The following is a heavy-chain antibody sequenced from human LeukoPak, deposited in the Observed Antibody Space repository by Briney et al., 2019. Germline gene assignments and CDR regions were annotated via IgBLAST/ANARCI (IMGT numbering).Heavy chain of an antibody. CDR3: ASEVDRCGYFVGAFDL. V-gene: IGHV3-48*01. D-gene: IGHD3-22*01. J-gene: IGHJ3*01. CDR1: GFTFSSYS. Sequence: SGGSLRLSCAASGFTFSSYSMNWVRQAPGKGLEWVSYIRSSSSTIYYADSVKGRFTISRDNSKNSLYLQINSLRAEDTVVEYCASEVDRCGYFVGAFDLWGQGPMVPVSS. CDR2: IRSSSSTI.